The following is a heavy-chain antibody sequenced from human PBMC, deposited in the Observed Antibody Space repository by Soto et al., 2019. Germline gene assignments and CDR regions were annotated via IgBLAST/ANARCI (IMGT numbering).Heavy chain of an antibody. D-gene: IGHD3-3*01. V-gene: IGHV4-59*01. CDR2: IYYSGST. CDR1: GGSISSYY. J-gene: IGHJ5*02. CDR3: ARGLRFLEWLSPYNWFDP. Sequence: SETLSLTCTVSGGSISSYYWSWIRQPPGKGLEWIGYIYYSGSTNYNPSLKSRVTISVDTSKNQFSLKLSSVTAADTAVYYCARGLRFLEWLSPYNWFDPWGQGTLVTVSS.